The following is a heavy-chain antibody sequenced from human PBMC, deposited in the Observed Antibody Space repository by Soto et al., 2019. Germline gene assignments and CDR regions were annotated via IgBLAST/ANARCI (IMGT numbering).Heavy chain of an antibody. CDR3: ARTGDTITGTTDWFDP. CDR1: GFTFSDYY. J-gene: IGHJ5*02. V-gene: IGHV3-11*01. Sequence: GGSLRLSCAASGFTFSDYYMSWIRQAPGKGLEWVSYISSSGSTIYYADSVKGRFTISRDNAKNSLYLQMNSLRAEDTAVYYCARTGDTITGTTDWFDPWGQGTLVTVSS. CDR2: ISSSGSTI. D-gene: IGHD1-7*01.